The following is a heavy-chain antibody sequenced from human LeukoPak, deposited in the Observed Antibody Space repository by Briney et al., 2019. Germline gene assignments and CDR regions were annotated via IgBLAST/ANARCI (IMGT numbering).Heavy chain of an antibody. CDR2: ITTSDGNT. Sequence: GGSLRLSRAASGFTFSSYTMSWVRQAPGKGLEWVSTITTSDGNTYYADSVKGRFTVSRDNSKNTLYLQMNSLRAEDTAVYYCAKDGGLWVSAHWGDSWGRGTLVTVPS. D-gene: IGHD7-27*01. J-gene: IGHJ4*02. CDR3: AKDGGLWVSAHWGDS. V-gene: IGHV3-23*01. CDR1: GFTFSSYT.